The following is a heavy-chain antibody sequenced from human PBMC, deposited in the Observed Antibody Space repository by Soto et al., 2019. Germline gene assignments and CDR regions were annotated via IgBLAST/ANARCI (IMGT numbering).Heavy chain of an antibody. Sequence: NPSETLSLTCAVSGGSISSGGYSWSWIRQPPGKGLEWIGYIYHSGSTYYNPSLKSRVTISVDRSKNQFSLKLSSVTAADTAVYYCARGARKYGDYRGYFDYWGQGTLVTVSS. J-gene: IGHJ4*02. CDR1: GGSISSGGYS. V-gene: IGHV4-30-2*01. CDR3: ARGARKYGDYRGYFDY. CDR2: IYHSGST. D-gene: IGHD5-12*01.